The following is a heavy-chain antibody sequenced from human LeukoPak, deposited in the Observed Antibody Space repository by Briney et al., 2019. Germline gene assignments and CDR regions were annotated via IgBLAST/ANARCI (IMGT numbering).Heavy chain of an antibody. J-gene: IGHJ5*02. CDR2: SEPISGTK. V-gene: IGHV1-46*01. CDR1: GYPFSSYY. D-gene: IGHD3-10*01. Sequence: ASVKVSCKTSGYPFSSYYMHWVRQAPGQGLEWMGISEPISGTKRVAEKFQGRVNMTRDTATSTVYMELSSLRPEDTAMYYCARDKEEVAHYDWFDPWGQGTQVTVSS. CDR3: ARDKEEVAHYDWFDP.